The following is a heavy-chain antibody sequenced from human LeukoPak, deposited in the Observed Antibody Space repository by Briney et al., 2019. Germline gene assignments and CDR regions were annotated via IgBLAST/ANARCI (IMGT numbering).Heavy chain of an antibody. V-gene: IGHV1-18*01. Sequence: ASVKVSCKASGYTFTSYGISWVRQAPGQGLEGMGWISAYNGNTNYAQKLQGRVTMTTDTSTSTAYMELRSLRSDDTAVYYCARSMRGMGATTGDFDYWGQGTLVTVSS. CDR1: GYTFTSYG. J-gene: IGHJ4*02. D-gene: IGHD1-26*01. CDR2: ISAYNGNT. CDR3: ARSMRGMGATTGDFDY.